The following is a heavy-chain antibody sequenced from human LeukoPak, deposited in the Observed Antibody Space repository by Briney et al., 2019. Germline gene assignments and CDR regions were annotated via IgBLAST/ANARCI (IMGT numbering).Heavy chain of an antibody. Sequence: SETLSLTCAVYGGSFSGYYWSWIRQAPGKGLEWIGEINQSGSTNYNPSLKSRVTISVDTSKNRFSLKLSSVTAADTAVYYCARGGRWGARTGYCSSTSCYGLERWFDPWGQGTLVTVSS. D-gene: IGHD2-2*01. CDR1: GGSFSGYY. CDR2: INQSGST. CDR3: ARGGRWGARTGYCSSTSCYGLERWFDP. J-gene: IGHJ5*02. V-gene: IGHV4-34*01.